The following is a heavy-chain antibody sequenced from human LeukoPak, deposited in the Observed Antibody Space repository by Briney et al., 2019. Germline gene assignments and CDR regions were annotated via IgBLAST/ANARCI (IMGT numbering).Heavy chain of an antibody. D-gene: IGHD3-10*01. V-gene: IGHV3-11*01. CDR2: ISSSGSTI. CDR3: ARVRGYGSGSYPLDP. J-gene: IGHJ5*02. Sequence: NPGGSLRLSCAASGFTFSDYYMRWIRQAPGKGLEWVSYISSSGSTIYYADSVKGRFTISRDSAKNSLYLQLNSLRAEDTAVYYCARVRGYGSGSYPLDPWGQGTLVTVSS. CDR1: GFTFSDYY.